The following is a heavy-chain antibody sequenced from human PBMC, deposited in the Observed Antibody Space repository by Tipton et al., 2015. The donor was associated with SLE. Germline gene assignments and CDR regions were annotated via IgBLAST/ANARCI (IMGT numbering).Heavy chain of an antibody. CDR3: ARANWGNFDY. D-gene: IGHD7-27*01. CDR1: GGSISSYY. V-gene: IGHV4-59*08. J-gene: IGHJ4*02. Sequence: LRLSCTVSGGSISSYYWSWIRQPPGNGLEWIGYIYYSGSTNYNPSLKSRVTISVDTSKNQFSLKLSSVTAADTAVYYCARANWGNFDYWGQGTLVTVSS. CDR2: IYYSGST.